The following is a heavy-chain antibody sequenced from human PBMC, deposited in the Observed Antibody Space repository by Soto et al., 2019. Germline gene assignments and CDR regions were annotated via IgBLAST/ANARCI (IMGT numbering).Heavy chain of an antibody. Sequence: QVQLVQSGAEVKKPGFSVKVSCKASGGTFSSYAISWVRQAPGQGLEWMGGFIPIFGTANYAQKFQCRVTITADESTSTAYMEFSSLRSEDTAVYYCASDFHSGWIDYWGQGTLVTVSS. CDR2: FIPIFGTA. J-gene: IGHJ4*02. CDR3: ASDFHSGWIDY. CDR1: GGTFSSYA. V-gene: IGHV1-69*01. D-gene: IGHD6-19*01.